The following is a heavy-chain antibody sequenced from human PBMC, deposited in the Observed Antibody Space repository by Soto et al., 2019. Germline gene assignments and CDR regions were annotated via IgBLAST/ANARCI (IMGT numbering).Heavy chain of an antibody. V-gene: IGHV3-74*01. Sequence: EVQLVESGGGLVQPGESLRLSCAASGFTFSPFWMHWVRQAPGKGLEWVSHMNADGSTTLYADPVKGRFTMSRDNAKNTMYLQRNSLRAEDTAVYYCVRARGNPASFDIWGQGTMVTVSS. D-gene: IGHD3-10*01. CDR3: VRARGNPASFDI. CDR2: MNADGSTT. J-gene: IGHJ3*02. CDR1: GFTFSPFW.